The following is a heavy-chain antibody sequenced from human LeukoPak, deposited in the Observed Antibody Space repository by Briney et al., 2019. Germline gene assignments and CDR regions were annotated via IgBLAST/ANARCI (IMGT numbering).Heavy chain of an antibody. D-gene: IGHD6-13*01. CDR2: IIPIFGTA. Sequence: GASVKVSCKASGGTFSSYTISWVRQAPGQGLERMGGIIPIFGTANYAQKFQGRVTITTDESTSTAYMELSSLRSEDTAVYYCARVTIAAQAYYYYYMDVWGKGTTVTVSS. V-gene: IGHV1-69*05. J-gene: IGHJ6*03. CDR3: ARVTIAAQAYYYYYMDV. CDR1: GGTFSSYT.